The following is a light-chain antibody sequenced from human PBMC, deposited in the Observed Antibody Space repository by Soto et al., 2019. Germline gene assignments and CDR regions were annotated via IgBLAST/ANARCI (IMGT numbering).Light chain of an antibody. V-gene: IGKV2D-29*02. Sequence: VMTQTPLSLSVSPGQPASSSGKSSQSLLHITGETFLFWYLQKPGQSPQLLIYEVSTRVSGVPDRFSGSGSGTDFTLEISRVETDDVGIYYCMQSTQLPPTFGQGTRLEIK. CDR2: EVS. CDR3: MQSTQLPPT. CDR1: QSLLHITGETF. J-gene: IGKJ5*01.